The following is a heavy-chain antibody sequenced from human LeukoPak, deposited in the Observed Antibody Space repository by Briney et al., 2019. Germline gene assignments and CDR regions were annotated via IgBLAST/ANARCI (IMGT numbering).Heavy chain of an antibody. V-gene: IGHV4-61*02. CDR1: SGSISSSSYY. CDR3: ARDAADYGDYVRWFDP. CDR2: IYTSGST. D-gene: IGHD4-17*01. Sequence: PSETLSLTCIVCSGSISSSSYYWSWIRQPAGKGLEWIGRIYTSGSTNYSPSLKSRVTISVDKSKNQFSLKLSSVTAADTAVYYCARDAADYGDYVRWFDPWGQGTLVTVSS. J-gene: IGHJ5*02.